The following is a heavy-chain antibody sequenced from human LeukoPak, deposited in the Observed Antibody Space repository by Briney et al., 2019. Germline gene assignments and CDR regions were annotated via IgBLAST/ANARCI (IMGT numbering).Heavy chain of an antibody. CDR2: ISYDGSNE. CDR3: VHTSMDETGCLDY. V-gene: IGHV3-30*03. Sequence: PGGSLRLSCAASGFTFSSYAMSWVRQAPGKGLEWVAVISYDGSNEFYADSVKGRFTISRDNSKNTLYLQMNSLRPEDTAVYYCVHTSMDETGCLDYWGQGTLVTVSS. D-gene: IGHD2-8*01. J-gene: IGHJ4*02. CDR1: GFTFSSYA.